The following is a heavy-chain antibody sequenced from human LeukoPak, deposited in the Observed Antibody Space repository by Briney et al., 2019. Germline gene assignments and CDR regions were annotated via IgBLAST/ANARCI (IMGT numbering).Heavy chain of an antibody. V-gene: IGHV4-59*01. CDR3: ARDNGDSYYYDY. J-gene: IGHJ4*02. D-gene: IGHD3-22*01. CDR2: VYYSGGT. Sequence: SETLSLTCTVSGGSISTYYWSWTRQPPGEGLEWIGYVYYSGGTNYNPSLQSRVTISVDTSKIQFSLKLSSVTAADTAVYYCARDNGDSYYYDYWGQGTLVTVS. CDR1: GGSISTYY.